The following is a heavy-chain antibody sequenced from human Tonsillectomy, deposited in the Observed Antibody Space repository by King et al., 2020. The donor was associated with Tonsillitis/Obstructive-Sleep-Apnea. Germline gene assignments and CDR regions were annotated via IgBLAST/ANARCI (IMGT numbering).Heavy chain of an antibody. V-gene: IGHV3-48*03. CDR2: ISSNGSTI. Sequence: VQLVESGGGLVQPGGSLRLSCAASGFSFSSYEMKWVRQAPGKGLEWVSYISSNGSTIHYADSVKGRFTISRDNGKNSLFLQMNSLRAEDTAVYYCATWTPVDSICYSVYFGYCG. CDR3: ATWTPVDSICYSVYFGY. J-gene: IGHJ4*01. D-gene: IGHD5/OR15-5a*01. CDR1: GFSFSSYE.